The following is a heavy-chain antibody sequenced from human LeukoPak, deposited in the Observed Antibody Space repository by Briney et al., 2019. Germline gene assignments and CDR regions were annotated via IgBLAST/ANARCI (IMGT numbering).Heavy chain of an antibody. Sequence: NSSETLSLTCTVSGGTISSYYWSWIRQPAGKGLEWIGRIYTNESTNYNPSLKSRVTMSVDTSKNQFSLRLSSVTAADTAVYYCARDDYNWFHPWGQGTLVTVSS. CDR1: GGTISSYY. D-gene: IGHD2-21*02. J-gene: IGHJ5*02. CDR3: ARDDYNWFHP. CDR2: IYTNEST. V-gene: IGHV4-4*07.